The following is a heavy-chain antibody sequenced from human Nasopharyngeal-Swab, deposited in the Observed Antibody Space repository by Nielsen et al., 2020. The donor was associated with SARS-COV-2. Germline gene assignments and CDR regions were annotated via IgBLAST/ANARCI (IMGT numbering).Heavy chain of an antibody. J-gene: IGHJ6*02. V-gene: IGHV4-59*08. CDR2: IYYSGST. D-gene: IGHD5-18*01. CDR3: ARRAVGGYHPNYYYGMDV. Sequence: GKGLEWIGYIYYSGSTNYNPSLKSRVTISVDTSKNQFSLKLSSVTAADTAVYYCARRAVGGYHPNYYYGMDVWGQGTTVTVSS.